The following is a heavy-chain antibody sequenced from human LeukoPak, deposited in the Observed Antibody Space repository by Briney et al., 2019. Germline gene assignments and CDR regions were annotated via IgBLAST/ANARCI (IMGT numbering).Heavy chain of an antibody. D-gene: IGHD2/OR15-2a*01. CDR1: GFTFNRFA. V-gene: IGHV3-23*01. CDR2: ITGSGDRT. Sequence: GGSLRLSCAASGFTFNRFAMSWVRQAPGKGLEWVSSITGSGDRTFYADSVKGRFTISRDNSKNTLYLQMNSLRADDTAVYYCASRVWVGSTFHYYYYLDVWGKGTTVTVSS. CDR3: ASRVWVGSTFHYYYYLDV. J-gene: IGHJ6*03.